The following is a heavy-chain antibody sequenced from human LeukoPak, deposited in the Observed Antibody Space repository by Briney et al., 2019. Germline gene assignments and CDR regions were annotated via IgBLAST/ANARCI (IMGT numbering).Heavy chain of an antibody. J-gene: IGHJ4*02. CDR2: IYTSGST. V-gene: IGHV4-61*02. CDR3: ARDSVAPQRPYSTGWYDY. D-gene: IGHD6-19*01. Sequence: TASETLSLTCTVSGGSITSGTYYWSWIRQPAGKGLEGIGRIYTSGSTNYNPSLKSRLTISLDTSKKQISLKLSSVTAADTAVYYCARDSVAPQRPYSTGWYDYWGQGTLVTVSS. CDR1: GGSITSGTYY.